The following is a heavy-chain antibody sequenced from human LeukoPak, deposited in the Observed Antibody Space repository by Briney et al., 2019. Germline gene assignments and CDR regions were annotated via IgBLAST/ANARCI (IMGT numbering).Heavy chain of an antibody. CDR2: IKQHGSET. V-gene: IGHV3-7*01. Sequence: GGSLRLSCAASGFTFDNYWMSWVRQAPGKGLEWVANIKQHGSETHYVDSVKGRFTISRDNAKNSLYLQMNSLRAEDTAVYYCARVDLYYDSGGSPHFDYWGQGTLVTVSS. CDR1: GFTFDNYW. J-gene: IGHJ4*02. CDR3: ARVDLYYDSGGSPHFDY. D-gene: IGHD3-22*01.